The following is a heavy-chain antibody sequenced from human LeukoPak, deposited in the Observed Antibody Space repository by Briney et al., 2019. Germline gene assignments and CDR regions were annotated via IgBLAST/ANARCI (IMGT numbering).Heavy chain of an antibody. CDR2: IKHKAHSYTT. V-gene: IGHV3-72*01. CDR1: GFTFSDHY. D-gene: IGHD2-21*01. CDR3: AQFAKGG. J-gene: IGHJ4*02. Sequence: PGGSLRLSCAASGFTFSDHYMDWVRQAPGKGLEWVGRIKHKAHSYTTEYAAPVKGRFTISRDDSKSSLYLQMNSLKIEDTAVYYCAQFAKGGWGQGTLSPSPQ.